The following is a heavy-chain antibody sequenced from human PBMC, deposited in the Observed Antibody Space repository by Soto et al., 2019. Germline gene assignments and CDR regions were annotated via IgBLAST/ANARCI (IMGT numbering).Heavy chain of an antibody. J-gene: IGHJ5*02. CDR1: GGSISSSSYY. D-gene: IGHD5-12*01. CDR3: ARHHRRGVATIGNWFDP. CDR2: IYYSGST. V-gene: IGHV4-39*01. Sequence: SETLSLTCTVSGGSISSSSYYWGWIRQPPGKGLEWIGSIYYSGSTYYNPSLKSRVTISVDTSKNQFSLKLSSVTAADKAVYYCARHHRRGVATIGNWFDPWGQGTLVTVSS.